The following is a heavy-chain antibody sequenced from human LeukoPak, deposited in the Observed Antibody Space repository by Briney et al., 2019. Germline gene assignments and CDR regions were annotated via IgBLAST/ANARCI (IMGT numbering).Heavy chain of an antibody. J-gene: IGHJ3*02. CDR3: ARDRAYYYDSSGDDAFDI. V-gene: IGHV1-2*02. CDR1: GYTFTGYY. D-gene: IGHD3-22*01. CDR2: INPNSGGT. Sequence: GASVKVSCKASGYTFTGYYMPWVRQAPGQGLEWMGWINPNSGGTNYAQKFQGRVTMTRDTSISTAYMELSRLRSDDTAVYYCARDRAYYYDSSGDDAFDIWGQGTMLTVSS.